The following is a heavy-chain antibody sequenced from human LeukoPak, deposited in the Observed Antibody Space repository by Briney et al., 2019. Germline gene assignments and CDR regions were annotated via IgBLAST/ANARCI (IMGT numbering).Heavy chain of an antibody. J-gene: IGHJ4*02. CDR2: VGGSADST. D-gene: IGHD6-19*01. Sequence: QPGGSLRLSCAASGFTFSSYAMSWVRQAPGKGLEWVSAVGGSADSTYYADFVKGRFTISRDNSMNTLFLQMNSLRAEDTAVYYCSYSSPWSTEGVYWGQGTLVTVSS. V-gene: IGHV3-23*01. CDR3: SYSSPWSTEGVY. CDR1: GFTFSSYA.